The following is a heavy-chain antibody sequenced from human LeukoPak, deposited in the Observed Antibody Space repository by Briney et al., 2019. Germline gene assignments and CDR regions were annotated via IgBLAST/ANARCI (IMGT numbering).Heavy chain of an antibody. J-gene: IGHJ3*02. V-gene: IGHV3-23*01. CDR2: ICGSGGGT. CDR3: AKGTPMTTVTTSWDDAFDI. D-gene: IGHD4-11*01. Sequence: GGSLRLSCAAPGFTFSSYAMSSVRQAPGKGLEWVSAICGSGGGTYYVDSVKGRVTISRDNSKNTLYLQMNSLRAEDTAVYYCAKGTPMTTVTTSWDDAFDIWGQGTMVTVSS. CDR1: GFTFSSYA.